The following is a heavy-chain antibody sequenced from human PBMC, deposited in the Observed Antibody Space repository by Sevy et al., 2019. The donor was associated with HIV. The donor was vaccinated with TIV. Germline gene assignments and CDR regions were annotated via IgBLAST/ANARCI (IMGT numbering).Heavy chain of an antibody. CDR1: GFTFSSYS. Sequence: GGSLRLSCAASGFTFSSYSMNWVRQAPGKGLEWVSYISSSSSTIYYAHSVKGRFTISRDNAKNSLYLQMNSLRAEDTAVYYCARMVGEFTDFWSGYLFDPWGQGTLVTVSS. CDR2: ISSSSSTI. CDR3: ARMVGEFTDFWSGYLFDP. V-gene: IGHV3-48*01. J-gene: IGHJ5*02. D-gene: IGHD3-3*01.